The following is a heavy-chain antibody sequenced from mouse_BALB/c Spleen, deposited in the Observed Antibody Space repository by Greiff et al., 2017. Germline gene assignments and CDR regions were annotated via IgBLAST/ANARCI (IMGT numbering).Heavy chain of an antibody. Sequence: EVKLVESGGGLVQPGGSLKLSCAASGFTFSSYGMSWVRQTPDKRLELVATINSNGGSTYYPDSVKGRFTISRDNAKNTLYLQMSSLKSEDTAMYYCARDPSYLHRGDAMDYWGQGTSVTVSS. CDR3: ARDPSYLHRGDAMDY. J-gene: IGHJ4*01. CDR2: INSNGGST. V-gene: IGHV5-6-3*01. D-gene: IGHD6-5*01. CDR1: GFTFSSYG.